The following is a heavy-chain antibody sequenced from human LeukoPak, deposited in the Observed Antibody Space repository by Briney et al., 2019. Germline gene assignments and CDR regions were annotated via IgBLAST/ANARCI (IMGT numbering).Heavy chain of an antibody. J-gene: IGHJ6*02. V-gene: IGHV3-7*01. CDR1: GITLSTYW. CDR2: INPDGNEK. D-gene: IGHD3-3*01. Sequence: GGSLRLSCAASGITLSTYWMSWVRQAPGKGLEWVANINPDGNEKYYMDSVEGRFTISRDNAKNSLHLEMNSLRGEDTAVYYCARDNTYYDFWSGYKNYYYYYCGMDVWGQGTTVTVSS. CDR3: ARDNTYYDFWSGYKNYYYYYCGMDV.